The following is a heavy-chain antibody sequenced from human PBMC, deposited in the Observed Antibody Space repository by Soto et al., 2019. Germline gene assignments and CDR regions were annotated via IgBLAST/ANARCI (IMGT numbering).Heavy chain of an antibody. CDR3: ARILPGALRWKAAFDI. V-gene: IGHV1-18*01. CDR2: ISAYNGNT. D-gene: IGHD4-17*01. Sequence: ASVKVSCKASGYTFTSYGISWVRQAPGQGLEWMGWISAYNGNTNYAQKPQGRVTMTTDTSTSTAYMELRSLRSDDTAVYYCARILPGALRWKAAFDIWGQGTMVTVSS. CDR1: GYTFTSYG. J-gene: IGHJ3*02.